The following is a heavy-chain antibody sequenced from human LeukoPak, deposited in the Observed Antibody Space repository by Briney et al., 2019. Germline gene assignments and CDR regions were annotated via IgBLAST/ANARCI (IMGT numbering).Heavy chain of an antibody. D-gene: IGHD4-17*01. V-gene: IGHV1-2*02. J-gene: IGHJ6*03. Sequence: ASVKVSCKASGYTFTGYYMHWVRQAPGQGLEWMGWINSNSGGTNYAQKFQGRVTMTRDTSISTAYMELSRLRSDDTAVYYCARQDLTVTTFDYYYYMDVWGKGTTVTISS. CDR3: ARQDLTVTTFDYYYYMDV. CDR2: INSNSGGT. CDR1: GYTFTGYY.